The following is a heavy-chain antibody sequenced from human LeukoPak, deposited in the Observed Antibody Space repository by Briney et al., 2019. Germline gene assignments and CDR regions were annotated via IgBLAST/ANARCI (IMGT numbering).Heavy chain of an antibody. V-gene: IGHV1-46*01. D-gene: IGHD2-2*03. J-gene: IGHJ4*02. Sequence: ASVKVSCKASGYTFTSYYMHWVRQAPGQGLEWMGIINPSDGSTTYAQKFQGRVTMISETSTSTVYVDLSSLRSEDTAVYFCAGVGSVPYFDYWGQGTLVTVSS. CDR1: GYTFTSYY. CDR2: INPSDGST. CDR3: AGVGSVPYFDY.